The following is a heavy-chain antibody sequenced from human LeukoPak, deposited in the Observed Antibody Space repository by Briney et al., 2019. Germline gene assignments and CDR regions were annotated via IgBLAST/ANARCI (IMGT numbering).Heavy chain of an antibody. J-gene: IGHJ5*02. CDR3: ARHARQWLVTNWFDP. Sequence: SETLSLTCTVSGGSISSSSYYWGWIRQPPEKGLEWIGSIYYSGSTYYNPSLKSRVTISVDTSKNQFSLKLSSVTAADTAVYYCARHARQWLVTNWFDPWGQGTLVTVSS. V-gene: IGHV4-39*01. CDR2: IYYSGST. D-gene: IGHD6-19*01. CDR1: GGSISSSSYY.